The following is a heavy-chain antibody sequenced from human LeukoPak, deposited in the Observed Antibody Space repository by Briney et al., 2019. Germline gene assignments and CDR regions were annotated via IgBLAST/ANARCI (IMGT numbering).Heavy chain of an antibody. Sequence: EASVKVSCKASGGTFSSYAISWVRQAPGQGLEWMGRIIPILGIANYAQKFQGRVTITADKSTSTAYMELSSLRSEDTAVYYCAREGNVDIVATTEDYFDYWGQGTLVTVSS. D-gene: IGHD5-12*01. V-gene: IGHV1-69*04. CDR2: IIPILGIA. J-gene: IGHJ4*02. CDR1: GGTFSSYA. CDR3: AREGNVDIVATTEDYFDY.